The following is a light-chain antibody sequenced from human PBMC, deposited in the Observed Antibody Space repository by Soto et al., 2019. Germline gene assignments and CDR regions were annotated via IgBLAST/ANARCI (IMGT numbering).Light chain of an antibody. CDR1: QSVSSY. J-gene: IGKJ4*01. CDR2: DAS. CDR3: QQRSNRLT. Sequence: EIVLTQSPATLSLSPGERATLSCRASQSVSSYLAWYQQKPGQAPRLLIYDASNRATGHPARFSGSGSGTDFTLTISSLEPEDFAVYYCQQRSNRLTFGGGTKVEIK. V-gene: IGKV3-11*01.